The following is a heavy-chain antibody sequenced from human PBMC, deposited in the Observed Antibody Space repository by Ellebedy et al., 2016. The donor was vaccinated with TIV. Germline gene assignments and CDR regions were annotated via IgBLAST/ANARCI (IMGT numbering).Heavy chain of an antibody. V-gene: IGHV1-8*01. CDR3: VRDVQDSSGYHFDS. D-gene: IGHD3-22*01. J-gene: IGHJ4*02. CDR2: MNPNSGDT. CDR1: GYTFITFD. Sequence: ASVKVSXXASGYTFITFDINWVRQASGQGLVWLGWMNPNSGDTGSAQKFQGRVAMTRNTSSRTAYLELNSLRSEDTAVYYCVRDVQDSSGYHFDSWGQGTLVTVSS.